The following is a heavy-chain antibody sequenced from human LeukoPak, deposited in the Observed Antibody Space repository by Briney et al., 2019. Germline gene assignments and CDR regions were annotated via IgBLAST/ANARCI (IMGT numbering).Heavy chain of an antibody. CDR1: GYIFTRYD. D-gene: IGHD5-18*01. Sequence: ASVKVSCKTSGYIFTRYDINWVRQSPGQGLEWMGWMNPNTGNTVYAQKFQGRVTMTRDNSITTAYMELSSLRGDDTAVYFCARGMDTAFWGQGTLVTVSS. CDR3: ARGMDTAF. CDR2: MNPNTGNT. J-gene: IGHJ4*02. V-gene: IGHV1-8*01.